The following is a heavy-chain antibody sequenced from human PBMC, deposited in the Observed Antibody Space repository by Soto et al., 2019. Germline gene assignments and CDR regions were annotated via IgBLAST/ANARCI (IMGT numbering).Heavy chain of an antibody. CDR2: ISATGGST. CDR3: AKGFIRDCGGDCTVDT. CDR1: GFTFSSYT. J-gene: IGHJ5*02. D-gene: IGHD2-21*02. V-gene: IGHV3-23*01. Sequence: GGSLRLSCAASGFTFSSYTMSWVRQAPGKGLEWVSGISATGGSTYYADSVKGRFTFSRDNSKNTLYLQMNSLRAEDTAVYYCAKGFIRDCGGDCTVDTWGQGTLVTVSS.